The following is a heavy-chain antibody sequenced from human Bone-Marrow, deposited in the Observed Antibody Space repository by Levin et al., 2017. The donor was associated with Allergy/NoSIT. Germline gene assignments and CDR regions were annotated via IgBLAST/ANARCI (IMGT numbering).Heavy chain of an antibody. CDR3: ARSAQDSSGWTPFDY. Sequence: SETLSLTCSVSGDSISNHYWSWIRQPPGKGLEWNGYIHHSGSTKYNPSLKSRVTISVDTSKNQFSLKLSSVTAADTAVYYCARSAQDSSGWTPFDYWGQGTLVTVSS. J-gene: IGHJ4*02. V-gene: IGHV4-59*11. CDR1: GDSISNHY. D-gene: IGHD6-19*01. CDR2: IHHSGST.